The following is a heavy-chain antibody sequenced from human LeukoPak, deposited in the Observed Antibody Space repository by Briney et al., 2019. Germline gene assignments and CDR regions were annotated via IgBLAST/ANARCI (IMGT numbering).Heavy chain of an antibody. Sequence: GGSLRLSCAASGFTFSSYWMSWVRQAPGKGLEWVANIKQDGSEKYYVDSVKGRFIISRGNAKNSLYLQMNSLRAEDTAVYYCAREPYYYDSSLFDYWGQGTLVTVSS. D-gene: IGHD3-22*01. J-gene: IGHJ4*02. CDR1: GFTFSSYW. CDR2: IKQDGSEK. CDR3: AREPYYYDSSLFDY. V-gene: IGHV3-7*03.